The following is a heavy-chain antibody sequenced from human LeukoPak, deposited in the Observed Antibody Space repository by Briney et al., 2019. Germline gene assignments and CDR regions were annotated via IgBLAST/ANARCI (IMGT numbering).Heavy chain of an antibody. CDR1: GFAFDEHG. J-gene: IGHJ4*02. CDR2: INWSGGST. Sequence: GGSLRLSCTASGFAFDEHGMSWVRQVPGKGLEWVSGINWSGGSTGYADPLRGRFTISRDNAKNSLYLQMDSLRAEDTALYYCARAPITSPFYFDYWGQATLVTVSS. CDR3: ARAPITSPFYFDY. V-gene: IGHV3-20*04. D-gene: IGHD2-2*01.